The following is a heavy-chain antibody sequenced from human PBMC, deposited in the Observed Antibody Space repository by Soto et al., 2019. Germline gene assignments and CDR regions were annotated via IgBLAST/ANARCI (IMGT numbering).Heavy chain of an antibody. V-gene: IGHV4-39*01. J-gene: IGHJ6*02. CDR1: GGSVSTGDYY. CDR2: VYYTGST. CDR3: ASHFCTTSFYSYATDV. D-gene: IGHD1-1*01. Sequence: QLQLQESGPGLVKPSDTLSLTCTVSGGSVSTGDYYGVCIRQPPGKGLEWIGSVYYTGSTYYNPSLMSRITVSVDSSKNQFSLKLNSVSAAETAVYYCASHFCTTSFYSYATDVRGQGTTVTVSS.